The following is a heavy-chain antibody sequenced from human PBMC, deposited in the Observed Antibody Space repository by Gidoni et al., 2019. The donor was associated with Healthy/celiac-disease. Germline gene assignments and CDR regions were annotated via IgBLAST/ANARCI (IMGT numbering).Heavy chain of an antibody. CDR3: ARASGSIAAAGTPWGYFDY. V-gene: IGHV1-46*01. CDR1: GYTFTSYD. J-gene: IGHJ4*02. Sequence: QVQLVQSGAEVKKPGASVKVSCKASGYTFTSYDVHWVRQAPGQGLEWMGIINPSGGSTSYAQKFQGRVTMTRDTSTSTVYMELSSLRSEDTAVYYCARASGSIAAAGTPWGYFDYWGQGTLVTVSS. CDR2: INPSGGST. D-gene: IGHD6-13*01.